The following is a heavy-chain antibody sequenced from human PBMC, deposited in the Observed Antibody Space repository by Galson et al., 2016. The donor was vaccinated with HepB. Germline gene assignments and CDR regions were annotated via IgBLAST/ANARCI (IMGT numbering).Heavy chain of an antibody. J-gene: IGHJ2*01. D-gene: IGHD6-13*01. V-gene: IGHV3-23*01. CDR1: GFTFSSYA. CDR3: AKDRRGPAAGTWYYDL. CDR2: ITGSGDRA. Sequence: SLRLSCAGSGFTFSSYAMTWVRQAPGRGLEWVSSITGSGDRAYYSESVKGRFTISGDNSKNTQYLQMSSLRAEDTAVYYCAKDRRGPAAGTWYYDLWGRGTLVTVSS.